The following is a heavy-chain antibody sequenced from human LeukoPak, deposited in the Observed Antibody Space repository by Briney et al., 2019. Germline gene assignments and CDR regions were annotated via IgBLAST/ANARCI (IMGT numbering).Heavy chain of an antibody. D-gene: IGHD6-13*01. CDR2: INHSGST. CDR1: GGSFSCYY. Sequence: SETLSLTCAVYGGSFSCYYWSWIRQPPGKGLEWIGEINHSGSTNYNPSLKSRVTISVDTSKNQFSLKLSSVTAADTAVYYCARDGAAAGDYWGQGTLVTVSS. V-gene: IGHV4-34*01. J-gene: IGHJ4*02. CDR3: ARDGAAAGDY.